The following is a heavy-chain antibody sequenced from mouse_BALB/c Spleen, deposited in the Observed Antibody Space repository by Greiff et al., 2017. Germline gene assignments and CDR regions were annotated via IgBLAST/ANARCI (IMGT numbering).Heavy chain of an antibody. D-gene: IGHD2-2*01. Sequence: VQLLQSGAELARPGASVKMSCKASGYTFTSYTMPWVRQRPGQGLEWIGYINPSGGYTNYNQKFKDKATLTADKSSSTAYMQLSSLTSEDSAVYYCARGSYGDDGFDYWGQGTTLTVSS. CDR3: ARGSYGDDGFDY. CDR1: GYTFTSYT. J-gene: IGHJ2*01. CDR2: INPSGGYT. V-gene: IGHV1-4*01.